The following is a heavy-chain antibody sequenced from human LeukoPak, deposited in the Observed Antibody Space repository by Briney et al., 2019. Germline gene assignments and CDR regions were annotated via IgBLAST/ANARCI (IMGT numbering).Heavy chain of an antibody. CDR3: VRGPSDTGVVTLDLNY. J-gene: IGHJ4*02. CDR2: ISSNSNYI. Sequence: PGGSLRLSCAASGFTFNTYTMNWVRQFPGKGREWVSAISSNSNYIHYVDSVKVRFTIFRDNAKDSLYLEMNSLRADDSAVYYCVRGPSDTGVVTLDLNYWGQGTLIIVSS. V-gene: IGHV3-21*01. D-gene: IGHD2-21*02. CDR1: GFTFNTYT.